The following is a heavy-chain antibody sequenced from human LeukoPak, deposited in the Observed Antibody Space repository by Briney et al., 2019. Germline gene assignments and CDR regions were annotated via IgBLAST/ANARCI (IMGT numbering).Heavy chain of an antibody. CDR1: GYTFTSYA. CDR2: INAGNGNT. V-gene: IGHV1-3*01. Sequence: ASVKVSCKASGYTFTSYAMHWVRQAPGQRLEWMGWINAGNGNTKYSQKFQGRVTITRDTSANTAYMELSSLRSEDTAVYYCASPLRGYSYGRYYYYYGMDVWGQGTTVTVSS. CDR3: ASPLRGYSYGRYYYYYGMDV. D-gene: IGHD5-18*01. J-gene: IGHJ6*02.